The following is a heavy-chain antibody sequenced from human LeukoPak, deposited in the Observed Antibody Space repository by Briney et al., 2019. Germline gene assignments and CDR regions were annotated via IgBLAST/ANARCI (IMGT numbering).Heavy chain of an antibody. CDR2: ISGSGDST. V-gene: IGHV3-23*01. Sequence: GGSLRLSCAASGFTFSTYGMSWVRQAPGKGLEWVATISGSGDSTYYADSVKGRFTISRDNAKNSLYLQMNSLRAEDTAVYYCAELGITMIGGVWGKGTTVTISS. J-gene: IGHJ6*04. CDR3: AELGITMIGGV. CDR1: GFTFSTYG. D-gene: IGHD3-10*02.